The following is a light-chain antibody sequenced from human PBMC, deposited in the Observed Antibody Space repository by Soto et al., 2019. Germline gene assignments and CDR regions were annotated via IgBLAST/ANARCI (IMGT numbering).Light chain of an antibody. CDR2: DTS. J-gene: IGKJ5*01. V-gene: IGKV3-11*01. CDR3: QQRSNGNPIN. Sequence: TNPPSTVFISPLILSPVSFRASQSIAGYLAWYQKKPGQAPRLLIYDTSNRVTGVQARFSGSGSGTDFTLSISSLEPEDLAVYYCQQRSNGNPINFAQGTRLAIK. CDR1: QSIAGY.